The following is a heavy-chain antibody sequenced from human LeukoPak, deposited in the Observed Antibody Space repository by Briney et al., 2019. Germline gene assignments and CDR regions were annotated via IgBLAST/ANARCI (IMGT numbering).Heavy chain of an antibody. J-gene: IGHJ5*02. CDR1: GGSFSGYY. Sequence: PSETLSLTCALYGGSFSGYYGSWIRQPPRKGLEWIEEINHSGSTHYNPSLKSRVTISVDTSKNQFSLKRSSVTAADTAVYYCARARRRFDPWGQGTLVTVSS. CDR3: ARARRRFDP. V-gene: IGHV4-34*01. CDR2: INHSGST.